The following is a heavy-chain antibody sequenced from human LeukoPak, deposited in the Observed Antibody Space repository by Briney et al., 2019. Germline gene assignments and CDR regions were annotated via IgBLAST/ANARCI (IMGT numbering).Heavy chain of an antibody. Sequence: GASVKVSCKASGFTFTSSAMQWVRQARGQRLEWIGWIVVGSGNTNYAQKFQERVTITRDMSTSTAYMELSSLRSEDTAVYYCAALGARGYYYFDYWGQGTLVTVSS. CDR3: AALGARGYYYFDY. D-gene: IGHD3-22*01. J-gene: IGHJ4*02. V-gene: IGHV1-58*02. CDR1: GFTFTSSA. CDR2: IVVGSGNT.